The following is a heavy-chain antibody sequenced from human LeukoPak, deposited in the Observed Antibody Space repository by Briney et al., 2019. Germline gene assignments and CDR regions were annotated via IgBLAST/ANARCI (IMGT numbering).Heavy chain of an antibody. CDR1: GFTFSSYA. V-gene: IGHV3-23*01. CDR2: ISGSGGST. Sequence: GGSLRLSCAASGFTFSSYAMSWVRQAPGKGLEWVSAISGSGGSTYYADSVKGRFTISRDSSKNTLYLQMNSLRAEDTAVYYCDIVVAASLGGGRDYWGQGTLVTVSS. CDR3: DIVVAASLGGGRDY. D-gene: IGHD2-15*01. J-gene: IGHJ4*02.